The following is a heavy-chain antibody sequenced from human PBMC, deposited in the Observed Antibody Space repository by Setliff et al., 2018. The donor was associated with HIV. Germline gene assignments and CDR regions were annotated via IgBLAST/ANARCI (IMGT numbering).Heavy chain of an antibody. Sequence: SETLSLTCTVSGGSISSSSYFWGWIRQPPGKGLEWIGSVYYSGNTYYNPSLKSRVTISVDTSNNQFSLKLGSVTAADTAVYYCARQRSGYNYPYYYPYYMDVWGKGTTVTVSS. CDR3: ARQRSGYNYPYYYPYYMDV. CDR2: VYYSGNT. J-gene: IGHJ6*03. D-gene: IGHD5-12*01. V-gene: IGHV4-39*01. CDR1: GGSISSSSYF.